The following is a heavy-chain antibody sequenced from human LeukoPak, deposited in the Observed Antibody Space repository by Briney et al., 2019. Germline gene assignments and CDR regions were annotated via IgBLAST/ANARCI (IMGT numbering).Heavy chain of an antibody. V-gene: IGHV3-21*01. CDR1: GFTFSSYT. D-gene: IGHD5-24*01. CDR3: AKGMEDGYNYGEFDY. Sequence: GGSLRLSCAASGFTFSSYTMNWVRQAPGKGLEWVSSISSSGTYIYYADSVKGRFTISRDNSKNTLFLQMNSLRAEDTAVYYCAKGMEDGYNYGEFDYWGQGTLVTVSS. J-gene: IGHJ4*02. CDR2: ISSSGTYI.